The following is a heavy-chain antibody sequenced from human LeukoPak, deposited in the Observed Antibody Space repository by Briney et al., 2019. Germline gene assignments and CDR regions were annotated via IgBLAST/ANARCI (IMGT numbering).Heavy chain of an antibody. CDR3: AGVSDFWSGSYFDY. CDR2: MNPNSGNT. CDR1: GYTFTSYD. Sequence: ASVKVSCKASGYTFTSYDINWVRQATGQGLEWMGWMNPNSGNTGYAQKFQGRVTMTRNTSISTAYMELSSLRSEDTAVYYCAGVSDFWSGSYFDYWGQGTLVTVSS. D-gene: IGHD3-3*01. J-gene: IGHJ4*02. V-gene: IGHV1-8*01.